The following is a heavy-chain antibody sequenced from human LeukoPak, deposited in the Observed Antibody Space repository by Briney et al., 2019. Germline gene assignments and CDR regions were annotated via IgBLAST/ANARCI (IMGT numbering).Heavy chain of an antibody. D-gene: IGHD3-3*01. Sequence: KPSETLSLPCTVSGGSISSYYWSWIRQPAGKGLEWIGRIYTSGSTNYNPSLKSRVPMSVDTSKNQFSLKLSSVTAADTAVYYCARDLGIFGVVHYYYYMDVWGKGTTVTVSS. V-gene: IGHV4-4*07. J-gene: IGHJ6*03. CDR1: GGSISSYY. CDR3: ARDLGIFGVVHYYYYMDV. CDR2: IYTSGST.